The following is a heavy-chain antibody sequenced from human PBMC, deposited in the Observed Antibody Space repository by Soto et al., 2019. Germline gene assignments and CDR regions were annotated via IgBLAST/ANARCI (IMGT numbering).Heavy chain of an antibody. D-gene: IGHD5-12*01. V-gene: IGHV1-69*12. J-gene: IGHJ4*02. CDR1: GGTFCSYA. CDR3: ARIRRDGYNLPFDY. CDR2: IIPSFGTA. Sequence: QVQLVQSGAEVKKPGSSVKVSCKASGGTFCSYAISWVRQAPGQGLEWMGGIIPSFGTANYTQKFQGRVTITADESTSTAYMELSSLRSEDTAVYYCARIRRDGYNLPFDYWGQGTLVTVSS.